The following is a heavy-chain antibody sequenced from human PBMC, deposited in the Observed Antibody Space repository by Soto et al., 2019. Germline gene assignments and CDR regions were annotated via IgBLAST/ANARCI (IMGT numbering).Heavy chain of an antibody. J-gene: IGHJ5*02. V-gene: IGHV1-18*01. Sequence: QVQLVQSGAEVKKPGTSVKVSCTASGYTFSSHGISWVRQAPGQGLQWIGWVSGDNANTNYAQSLQGRVTMTTDTSTNTGHIELRSLRSDDTAVSYCARDLGYCRSGTCQGEWFDLWGQGTMVIVSS. CDR3: ARDLGYCRSGTCQGEWFDL. D-gene: IGHD2-15*01. CDR2: VSGDNANT. CDR1: GYTFSSHG.